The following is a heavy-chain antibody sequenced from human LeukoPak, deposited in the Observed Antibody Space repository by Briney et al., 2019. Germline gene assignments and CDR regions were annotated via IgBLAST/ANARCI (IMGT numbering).Heavy chain of an antibody. CDR1: GFMFSSYG. J-gene: IGHJ5*02. CDR2: IWSDGSHR. CDR3: AKHGYSSSWYNWFDP. V-gene: IGHV3-33*06. D-gene: IGHD6-13*01. Sequence: GGSLRLSCVASGFMFSSYGMHWIRQAPGKGLEWVAVIWSDGSHRYFADSMKGRFTISRDNSKNTLYLQMNSLRAEDTAVYYCAKHGYSSSWYNWFDPWGQGTLVTVSS.